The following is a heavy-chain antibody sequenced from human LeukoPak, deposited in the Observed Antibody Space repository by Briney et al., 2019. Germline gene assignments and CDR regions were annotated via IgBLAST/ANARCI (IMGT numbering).Heavy chain of an antibody. Sequence: PSQTLSLTCAVYGGSFSGYYWSWIRQPPGKGLEWIGEINHSGSTNYNPSLKSRVTISLDTSKNQFSLKLSSVTAADTAVYYCARTSGITPVDYWGQGTLVTVSS. CDR3: ARTSGITPVDY. D-gene: IGHD1-14*01. V-gene: IGHV4-34*01. CDR1: GGSFSGYY. J-gene: IGHJ4*02. CDR2: INHSGST.